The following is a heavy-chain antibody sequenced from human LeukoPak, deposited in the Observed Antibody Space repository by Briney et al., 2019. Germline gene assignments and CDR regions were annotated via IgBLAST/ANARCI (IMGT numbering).Heavy chain of an antibody. V-gene: IGHV1-8*01. CDR3: ARVYSSSWYDWFDP. CDR1: GYTFTGYD. D-gene: IGHD6-13*01. Sequence: GASVKVSCKASGYTFTGYDINWVRQATGQGLEWMGWMNPNSGNTGYAQKFQGRVTMTRNTSISTAYMELSSLRSEDTAVYYCARVYSSSWYDWFDPWGQGTLVTVSS. CDR2: MNPNSGNT. J-gene: IGHJ5*02.